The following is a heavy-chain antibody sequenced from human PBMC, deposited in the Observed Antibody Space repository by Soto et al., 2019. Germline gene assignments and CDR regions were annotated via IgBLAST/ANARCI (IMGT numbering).Heavy chain of an antibody. CDR1: GGSFSGYY. J-gene: IGHJ4*02. D-gene: IGHD2-21*01. V-gene: IGHV4-34*01. CDR3: ATLPPRIVVTILPIPS. CDR2: INHTGST. Sequence: SETLSLTCAVYGGSFSGYYWSWIRQPPGKGLEWIGEINHTGSTKYNPSLKNRVTISLDKSNSQFSLNLKSLTAADTAVYYCATLPPRIVVTILPIPSWGQGTQVPVSS.